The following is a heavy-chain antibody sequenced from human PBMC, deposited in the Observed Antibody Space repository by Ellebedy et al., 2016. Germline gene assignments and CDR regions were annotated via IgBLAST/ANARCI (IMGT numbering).Heavy chain of an antibody. J-gene: IGHJ6*02. CDR2: IYTSGST. Sequence: SETLSLTCTVSGGSISSYYWSWIRQPAGKGLEWIGRIYTSGSTNYNPSLKSRVTMSVDTSKNQFSLKLSSVTAADTAVYYCAREYCSGGSCYSIYYYGMDVWGQGTTVTVSS. D-gene: IGHD2-15*01. CDR1: GGSISSYY. V-gene: IGHV4-4*07. CDR3: AREYCSGGSCYSIYYYGMDV.